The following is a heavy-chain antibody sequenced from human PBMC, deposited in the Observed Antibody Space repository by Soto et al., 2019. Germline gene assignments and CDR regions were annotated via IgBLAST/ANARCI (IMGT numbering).Heavy chain of an antibody. J-gene: IGHJ5*02. CDR2: IYYSGST. D-gene: IGHD2-21*01. CDR1: GGSISSDDYY. Sequence: SETLSLTCTVSGGSISSDDYYWSWIRQPPGKGLEWIGHIYYSGSTYYNPSLKSRVTISVDTSERQFSLNLRLVTAADTAVYYCARLRIATNNYKWFDPWGQGTLVTVSS. CDR3: ARLRIATNNYKWFDP. V-gene: IGHV4-30-4*01.